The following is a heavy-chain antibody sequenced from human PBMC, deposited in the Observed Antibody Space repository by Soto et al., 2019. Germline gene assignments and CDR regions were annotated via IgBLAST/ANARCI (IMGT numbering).Heavy chain of an antibody. J-gene: IGHJ6*02. Sequence: EVQLVESGGGLVKPGGSLRLSCAASGFTFSSYSMNWVRQAPWKVLEWVSSISSSSSYIYYADSVKGRFTISRDNAKNSLYLQRNSLRAEDTSVYSCAREQPAHYGMDVWGQGTTVTVSS. CDR3: AREQPAHYGMDV. D-gene: IGHD6-13*01. CDR2: ISSSSSYI. CDR1: GFTFSSYS. V-gene: IGHV3-21*01.